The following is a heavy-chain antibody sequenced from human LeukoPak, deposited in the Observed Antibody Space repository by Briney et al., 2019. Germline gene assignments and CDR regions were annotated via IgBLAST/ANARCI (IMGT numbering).Heavy chain of an antibody. CDR3: ANAHSTSLTWFDP. CDR1: GFTFSAYG. CDR2: ITYSSGNT. Sequence: GGSLRLSCAASGFTFSAYGMGWFRQAPGKGLEWVSAITYSSGNTYYADSVKGRFTISRDNSKNTLYLQMNSLRAEDTAVYYCANAHSTSLTWFDPWGQGTLVTVSS. V-gene: IGHV3-23*01. D-gene: IGHD4/OR15-4a*01. J-gene: IGHJ5*02.